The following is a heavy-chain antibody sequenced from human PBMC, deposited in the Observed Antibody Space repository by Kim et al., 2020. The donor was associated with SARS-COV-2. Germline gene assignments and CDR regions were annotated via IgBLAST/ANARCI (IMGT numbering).Heavy chain of an antibody. D-gene: IGHD3-9*01. CDR2: IYYSGST. J-gene: IGHJ6*02. CDR3: ASDRYFDWPTTAYYGMDV. Sequence: SETLSLTCTVSGGSISSGGYYWSWIRQHPGKGLEWIGYIYYSGSTYYNPSLKSRVTISVDTSKNQFSLKLSSVTAADTAVYYCASDRYFDWPTTAYYGMDVWGQGTTVTVSS. CDR1: GGSISSGGYY. V-gene: IGHV4-31*03.